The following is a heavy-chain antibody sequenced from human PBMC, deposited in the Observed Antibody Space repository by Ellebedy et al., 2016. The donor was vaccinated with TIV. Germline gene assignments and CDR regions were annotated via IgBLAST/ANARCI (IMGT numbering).Heavy chain of an antibody. CDR3: AKGRGGGSDSSAPRYYFDY. CDR1: GFTFSSYA. CDR2: IRHTGSRT. D-gene: IGHD3-22*01. Sequence: GESLKISCAASGFTFSSYAMSWVRQAPGKGLEWVSTIRHTGSRTYYAASVEGRFTISRDNSKKTLYLQMNSLRAEDTAVYYCAKGRGGGSDSSAPRYYFDYWGLGTLVTVSS. J-gene: IGHJ4*02. V-gene: IGHV3-23*01.